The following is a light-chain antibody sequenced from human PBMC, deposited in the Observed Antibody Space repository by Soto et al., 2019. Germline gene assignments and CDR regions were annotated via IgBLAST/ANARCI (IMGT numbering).Light chain of an antibody. CDR2: DAS. V-gene: IGKV3-15*01. CDR3: QQYNTWPLT. CDR1: QSVSSN. J-gene: IGKJ3*01. Sequence: ETVMTQSPATLSVSPGERPTLSCRASQSVSSNLAWYQQKPGQAPRLLIYDASTRATGIPARFSGSGSGTEFTLTINSLQSEDFAVCYCQQYNTWPLTFGPGTNVDIK.